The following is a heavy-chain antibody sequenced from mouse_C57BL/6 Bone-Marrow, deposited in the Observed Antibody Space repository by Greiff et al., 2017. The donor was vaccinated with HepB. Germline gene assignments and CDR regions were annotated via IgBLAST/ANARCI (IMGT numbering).Heavy chain of an antibody. CDR3: ARHYYGSSYVEWYFDV. CDR2: ISGGGGNT. CDR1: GFTFSSYT. Sequence: EVKVEESGGGLVKPGGSLKLSCAASGFTFSSYTMSWVRQTPEKRLEWVATISGGGGNTYYPDSVKGRFTISRDNAKNTLYLQMSSLRSEDTALYYWARHYYGSSYVEWYFDVWGTGTTFTVSS. D-gene: IGHD1-1*01. V-gene: IGHV5-9*01. J-gene: IGHJ1*03.